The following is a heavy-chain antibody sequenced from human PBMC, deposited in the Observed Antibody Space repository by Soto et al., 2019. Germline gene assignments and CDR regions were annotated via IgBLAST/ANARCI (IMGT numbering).Heavy chain of an antibody. D-gene: IGHD6-6*01. CDR2: ISSRSYTI. J-gene: IGHJ6*02. Sequence: EVQLVESGGGLVQPGGSLRLSCAASGFSFSTYSMNWVRQAPGKGLEWVSYISSRSYTIYYIDSVKGRFTISRDNAKSSLYLQMNSLRDEDTAVYYCARVGSSSDNGMDVLGQGTTVTVSS. V-gene: IGHV3-48*02. CDR1: GFSFSTYS. CDR3: ARVGSSSDNGMDV.